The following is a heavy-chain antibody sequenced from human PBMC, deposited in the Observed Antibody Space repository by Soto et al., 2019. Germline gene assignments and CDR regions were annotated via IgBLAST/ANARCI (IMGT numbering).Heavy chain of an antibody. CDR2: INPKSGGT. CDR1: GYSFTDYH. D-gene: IGHD2-8*01. Sequence: QVQLVQSGAEVKKPGASVRVSCKASGYSFTDYHILWVRQAPGQGLEWLGRINPKSGGTSTAQKFQGWVTMTRDRSISTVYMELTRLRSDDTAVYFCARGHSTDCSNGVCSFFYNHEMDVWGQGTTVTVSS. J-gene: IGHJ6*02. V-gene: IGHV1-2*04. CDR3: ARGHSTDCSNGVCSFFYNHEMDV.